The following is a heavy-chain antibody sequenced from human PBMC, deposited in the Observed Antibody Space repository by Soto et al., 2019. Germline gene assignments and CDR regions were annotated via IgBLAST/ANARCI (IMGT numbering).Heavy chain of an antibody. D-gene: IGHD1-26*01. CDR2: ISAYNGNT. CDR3: ASALYRRGTYYDFDN. CDR1: GYTPTNYD. V-gene: IGHV1-18*01. Sequence: QVPLVQSGAEVKKPGASVTVSCKTSGYTPTNYDIGWVRQAPGQGIEWMGWISAYNGNTNTAQKLQGRLAMTTDTSTRTAYTDLRSLRSDDTAVYDCASALYRRGTYYDFDNWGQGTLVTVSS. J-gene: IGHJ4*02.